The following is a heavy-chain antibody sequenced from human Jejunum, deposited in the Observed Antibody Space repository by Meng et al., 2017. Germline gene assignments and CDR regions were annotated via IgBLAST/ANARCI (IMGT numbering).Heavy chain of an antibody. V-gene: IGHV4-59*12. CDR1: GGSISPYY. D-gene: IGHD2-8*02. CDR3: ARYFGCTGGTCHLDY. J-gene: IGHJ4*02. CDR2: IYYNGNT. Sequence: SETLSLTCTVSGGSISPYYWTWTRQPPGKGLEWIGFIYYNGNTNYNPSLKNRVTMSVDTSKNQFSLRLSSVTAADTAVYYCARYFGCTGGTCHLDYWGQGALVTVSS.